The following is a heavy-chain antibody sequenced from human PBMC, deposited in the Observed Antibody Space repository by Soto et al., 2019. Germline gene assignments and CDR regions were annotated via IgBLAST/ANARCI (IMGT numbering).Heavy chain of an antibody. Sequence: QVQLVESGGGVVQPGRSLRLSCAASGFTFSSYGMHWVRQAPGKGLEWVAVISYDGSNKYYADSVKGRFTISRDNSKNTLYLQMNSLRAEDTAVYYCAKGSEEYWYFDLWGRGTLVTVSS. CDR1: GFTFSSYG. CDR3: AKGSEEYWYFDL. V-gene: IGHV3-30*18. CDR2: ISYDGSNK. J-gene: IGHJ2*01.